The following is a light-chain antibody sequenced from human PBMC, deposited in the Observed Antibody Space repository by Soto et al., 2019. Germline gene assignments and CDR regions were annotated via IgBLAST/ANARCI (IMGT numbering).Light chain of an antibody. V-gene: IGKV1-5*03. CDR3: QQYNSYSPT. Sequence: DIQMTQSPSTLSASVGDRVTITCRASQSISSWLAWYQQKPGRAPKLLICKASTLESGVPSRFSGSGSGTEFTLTIGSLQPDDFATYCCQQYNSYSPTFGRGTKVEFK. J-gene: IGKJ1*01. CDR1: QSISSW. CDR2: KAS.